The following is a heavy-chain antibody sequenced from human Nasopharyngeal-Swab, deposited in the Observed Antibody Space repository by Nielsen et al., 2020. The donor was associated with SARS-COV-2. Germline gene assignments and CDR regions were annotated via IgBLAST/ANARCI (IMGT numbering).Heavy chain of an antibody. V-gene: IGHV3-21*04. CDR2: ISSSSSYI. J-gene: IGHJ3*02. D-gene: IGHD3-10*02. CDR3: APSVRGIRMYAFDI. Sequence: GGSLRLSCAASGFTFSSYSMNWVRQAQGKGLEWVSSISSSSSYIYYADSVKGRFTISRDNSKHTVYLQMNSLRAEDTAVFYCAPSVRGIRMYAFDIWGQGTMVTVSS. CDR1: GFTFSSYS.